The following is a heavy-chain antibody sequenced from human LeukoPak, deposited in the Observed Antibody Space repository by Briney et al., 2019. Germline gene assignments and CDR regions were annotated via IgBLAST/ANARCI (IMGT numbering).Heavy chain of an antibody. D-gene: IGHD7-27*01. J-gene: IGHJ4*02. CDR3: ARQLGPTLDFDY. CDR1: GYTFTSFC. V-gene: IGHV5-51*01. Sequence: GESLKISCKGSGYTFTSFCIAWVRQMPGKGLEWMRIIHRGDSATRYSPSFKGQVTISADRSISTAYLQRSSLKASDIAMYYCARQLGPTLDFDYWGQGTLVTVSS. CDR2: IHRGDSAT.